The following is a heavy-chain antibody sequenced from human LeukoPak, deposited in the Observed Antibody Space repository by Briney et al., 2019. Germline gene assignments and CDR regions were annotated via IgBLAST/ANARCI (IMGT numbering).Heavy chain of an antibody. Sequence: EEPLRISCKGSGYPFTTYWIGWVRQMPGKGLEWMGVVYPGDSYTKNNPSFQGQVTISAGQSISNAYLQWSSMKASDSAMYYCVRQGDGSAWLFHYWGQGTLVTVSS. CDR2: VYPGDSYT. CDR1: GYPFTTYW. D-gene: IGHD1-14*01. J-gene: IGHJ4*02. CDR3: VRQGDGSAWLFHY. V-gene: IGHV5-51*01.